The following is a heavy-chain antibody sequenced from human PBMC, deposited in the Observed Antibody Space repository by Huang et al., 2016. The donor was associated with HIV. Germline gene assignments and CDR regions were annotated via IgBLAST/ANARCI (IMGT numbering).Heavy chain of an antibody. CDR2: IDHRGTT. CDR3: ARPRMTEGNSDSTWSYFDS. D-gene: IGHD2-21*02. J-gene: IGHJ4*02. CDR1: GGSFNGHF. V-gene: IGHV4-34*01. Sequence: QVRLHQWGTGVLKPSETLSLKCAVYGGSFNGHFWTWIRQSPGKGLEWIGKIDHRGTTSSHPSLKSRVTMSLDTSKSQFYLNLTSVTATDTATYYCARPRMTEGNSDSTWSYFDSWGQGTPVIVSS.